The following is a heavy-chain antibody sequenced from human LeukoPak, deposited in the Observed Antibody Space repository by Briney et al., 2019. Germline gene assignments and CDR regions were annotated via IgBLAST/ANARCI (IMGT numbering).Heavy chain of an antibody. CDR2: ISSSSSYI. V-gene: IGHV3-21*04. CDR1: GFTFSS. J-gene: IGHJ5*02. Sequence: GGSLRLSCAASGFTFSSMNWVRQAPGKGLEWVSSISSSSSYIYYADSVKGRFTISRDNAKNSLYLQMNSLRAEDTALYYCAKDSRSSWFNWFDPWGQGTLVTVSS. D-gene: IGHD6-13*01. CDR3: AKDSRSSWFNWFDP.